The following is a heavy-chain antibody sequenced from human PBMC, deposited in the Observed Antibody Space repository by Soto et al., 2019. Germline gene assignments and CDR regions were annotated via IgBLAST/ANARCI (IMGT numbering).Heavy chain of an antibody. CDR3: AKDPSYDFWSGPNNWFDP. D-gene: IGHD3-3*01. CDR1: GFTFSSYA. J-gene: IGHJ5*02. CDR2: ISGSGGST. V-gene: IGHV3-23*01. Sequence: EVQLLESGGGLVQPGGSLRLSCAASGFTFSSYAMSWVRQAPGKGLEWVSAISGSGGSTYYADSVKGRFTITRDNSKNTMYLQMTSLRAEDTAVYYCAKDPSYDFWSGPNNWFDPWGQGTLVTVSS.